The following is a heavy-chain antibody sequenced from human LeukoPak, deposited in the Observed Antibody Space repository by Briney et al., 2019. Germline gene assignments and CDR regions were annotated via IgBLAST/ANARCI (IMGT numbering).Heavy chain of an antibody. CDR3: AKDSRITMVRGVIDY. D-gene: IGHD3-10*01. Sequence: PGGSLRLSCAASGFTFSSYGMHWVRQAPGKGLEWVAVMSYDGSNKYYADSVKGRFTISRDNSKNTLYLQMNSLRAEDTAVYYCAKDSRITMVRGVIDYWGQGTLVTVSS. V-gene: IGHV3-30*18. CDR2: MSYDGSNK. CDR1: GFTFSSYG. J-gene: IGHJ4*02.